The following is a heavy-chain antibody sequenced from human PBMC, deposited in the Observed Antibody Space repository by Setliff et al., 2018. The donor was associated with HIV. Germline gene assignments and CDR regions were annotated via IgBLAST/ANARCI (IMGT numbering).Heavy chain of an antibody. CDR1: GASISNSNSY. D-gene: IGHD6-19*01. J-gene: IGHJ4*02. V-gene: IGHV4-39*07. Sequence: SETLSLTCTVYGASISNSNSYWGWIRQPPGKRLEWLGRVYISGSTNYNPSLRGRVAISLDASRHQFSLNLTSVTAADTAIYFCARHRAVAGANYFDFWGQGTLVTVSS. CDR2: VYISGST. CDR3: ARHRAVAGANYFDF.